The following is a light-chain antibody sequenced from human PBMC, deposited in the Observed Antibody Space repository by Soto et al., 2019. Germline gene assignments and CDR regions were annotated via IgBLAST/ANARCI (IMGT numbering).Light chain of an antibody. CDR3: HQYKTYSWT. J-gene: IGKJ1*01. CDR1: QSIDSW. CDR2: KAS. Sequence: DIQMSQSPSTVSASVGDKVSITCRASQSIDSWLAWYQQKPGKAPKLLIYKASTLDSGVPSRFSGSGSGTQFTLTISGLQPDDFATYHCHQYKTYSWTFGQGTKVDIK. V-gene: IGKV1-5*03.